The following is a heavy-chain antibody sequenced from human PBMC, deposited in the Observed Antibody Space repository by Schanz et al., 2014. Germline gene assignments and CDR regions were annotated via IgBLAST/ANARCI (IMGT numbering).Heavy chain of an antibody. D-gene: IGHD1-26*01. CDR1: GFTFSDYY. CDR3: ARGGSGSHYRLDY. CDR2: ISGTTTYT. Sequence: PGGSLRLSCAASGFTFSDYYMSWIRQAPGKGLEWVSYISGTTTYTNYADSMTGRFTVSRDNAENALYLQMNSLRAEDTGLYFCARGGSGSHYRLDYWGQGTLVTVSS. J-gene: IGHJ4*02. V-gene: IGHV3-11*06.